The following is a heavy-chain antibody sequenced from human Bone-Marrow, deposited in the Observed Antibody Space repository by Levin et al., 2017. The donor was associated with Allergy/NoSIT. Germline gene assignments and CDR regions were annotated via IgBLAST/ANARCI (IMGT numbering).Heavy chain of an antibody. CDR3: ARGAFYPDY. CDR2: IKHDGSEK. CDR1: GFTFSGYW. D-gene: IGHD3-16*01. V-gene: IGHV3-7*04. J-gene: IGHJ4*02. Sequence: QTGESLKISCAASGFTFSGYWMSWARQAPGKGLEWVANIKHDGSEKYYVDSVKGRFTISRDNAKNFLFLQMNSLRAEDTAVYYCARGAFYPDYWGQGTLVTVSS.